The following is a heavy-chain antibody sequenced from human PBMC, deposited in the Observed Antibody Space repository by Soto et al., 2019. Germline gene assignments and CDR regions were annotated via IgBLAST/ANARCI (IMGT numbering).Heavy chain of an antibody. V-gene: IGHV3-33*01. D-gene: IGHD2-8*01. Sequence: QQVESGGGVVQPGRSLRLSCAASGFAFSNFGLHWVRQAPGKGLEWVAIIWYEGENKYYSDNVKGRFTISRDNSRSTVFLEMNSLRVDDTAVYFCARESPTLYAMDVWGQGTTVTVSS. CDR3: ARESPTLYAMDV. J-gene: IGHJ6*02. CDR1: GFAFSNFG. CDR2: IWYEGENK.